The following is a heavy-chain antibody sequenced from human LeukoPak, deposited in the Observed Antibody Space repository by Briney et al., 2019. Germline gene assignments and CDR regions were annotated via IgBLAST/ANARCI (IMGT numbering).Heavy chain of an antibody. J-gene: IGHJ4*02. CDR3: ARRVSYSSNWYGRQGYFDY. Sequence: SVKVSCKASQSTFSSYAISWVRHAPGQRLEWMGRIIPIFGTANYAQKFQGRVTITADESTSTAYMELSSLRSEDTAVYYCARRVSYSSNWYGRQGYFDYWGQGTLVTVSS. CDR1: QSTFSSYA. D-gene: IGHD6-13*01. V-gene: IGHV1-69*13. CDR2: IIPIFGTA.